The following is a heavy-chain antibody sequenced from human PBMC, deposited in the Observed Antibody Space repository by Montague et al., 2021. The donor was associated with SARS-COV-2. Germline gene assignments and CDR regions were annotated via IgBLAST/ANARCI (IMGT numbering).Heavy chain of an antibody. CDR1: GFTFSSYC. CDR2: IWYDGSNK. Sequence: SLRLSCAASGFTFSSYCMHWVRQAPGKGLEWVAVIWYDGSNKYYADSVKGRFTISRDNSKNTLYLQMNSLRAEDTAVYYCAREAEIFGVVISPLFYWGQGTLVTVSS. CDR3: AREAEIFGVVISPLFY. V-gene: IGHV3-33*01. J-gene: IGHJ4*02. D-gene: IGHD3-3*01.